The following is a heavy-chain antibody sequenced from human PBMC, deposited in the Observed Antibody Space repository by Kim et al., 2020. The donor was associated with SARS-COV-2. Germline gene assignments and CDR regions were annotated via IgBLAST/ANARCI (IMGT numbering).Heavy chain of an antibody. CDR1: GFTFSSYT. CDR3: ARGMGYCNGTTAY. Sequence: GGSLRLSCAASGFTFSSYTMSWVRQAPGKGLEWVSSISSSGSNIYYADSVKGRFTISRDNAKNTLYLQMNSLRAEDTAVYYCARGMGYCNGTTAYWGEG. CDR2: ISSSGSNI. D-gene: IGHD5-18*01. J-gene: IGHJ4*02. V-gene: IGHV3-21*04.